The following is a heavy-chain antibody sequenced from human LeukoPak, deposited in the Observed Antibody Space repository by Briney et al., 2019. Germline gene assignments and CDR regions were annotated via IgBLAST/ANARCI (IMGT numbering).Heavy chain of an antibody. D-gene: IGHD2-2*01. J-gene: IGHJ5*02. CDR2: ISSSSSYI. CDR1: GFTFSSYS. V-gene: IGHV3-21*01. Sequence: GGSLRLSCAASGFTFSSYSMNWVRQAPGKGLEWVSSISSSSSYIYYADSVKGRFTISRDNAKNSLYLQMNSLRAEDTAVYYCASLNIVVVPAAPYNWFDPWGQGTLVTVSS. CDR3: ASLNIVVVPAAPYNWFDP.